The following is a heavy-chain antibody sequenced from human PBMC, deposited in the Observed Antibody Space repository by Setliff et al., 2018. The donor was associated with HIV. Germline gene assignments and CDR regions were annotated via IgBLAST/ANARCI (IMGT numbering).Heavy chain of an antibody. D-gene: IGHD2-2*01. J-gene: IGHJ4*02. Sequence: SETLSLTCGVHGGSFSGYYWNWIRQPPGRGLEWIGYVSYSGSTSYNPSLNSRVTMSVDTSRDQFSLKLSSVTAADTAVYYCARTRGRAPVSYYFDNWGQGRLVTVSS. V-gene: IGHV4-34*11. CDR1: GGSFSGYY. CDR3: ARTRGRAPVSYYFDN. CDR2: VSYSGST.